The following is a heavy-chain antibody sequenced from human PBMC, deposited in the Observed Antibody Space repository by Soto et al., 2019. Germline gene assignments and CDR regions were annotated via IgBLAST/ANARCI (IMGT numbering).Heavy chain of an antibody. J-gene: IGHJ4*02. D-gene: IGHD2-2*01. CDR2: INGDGSSI. V-gene: IGHV3-74*03. CDR1: GFPFSSYW. CDR3: TRRGCSTTGCYSN. Sequence: PGGSLRLSCAASGFPFSSYWMHWVRQAPGKGLVWVSRINGDGSSITYADSVKGRFTISRDNAKNTLYLQMNSLRAEDAAVYYCTRRGCSTTGCYSNWGRGTLVTVSS.